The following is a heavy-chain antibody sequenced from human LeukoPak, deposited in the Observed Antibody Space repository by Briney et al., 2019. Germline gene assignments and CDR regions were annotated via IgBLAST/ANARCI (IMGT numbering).Heavy chain of an antibody. Sequence: GGSLRLSCAASGFTFSSFSINWVRQAPGKGLEWVSSIGTSSTYIYYADSVKGRFTISRDNARNSLYLQMNSLRAEDTAVYYCARDLYGSGLDAFDIWGQGTMVTVSS. CDR2: IGTSSTYI. CDR3: ARDLYGSGLDAFDI. D-gene: IGHD3-10*01. CDR1: GFTFSSFS. V-gene: IGHV3-21*01. J-gene: IGHJ3*02.